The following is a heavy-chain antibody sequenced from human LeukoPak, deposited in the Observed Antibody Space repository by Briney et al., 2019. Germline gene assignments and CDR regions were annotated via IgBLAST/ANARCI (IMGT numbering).Heavy chain of an antibody. J-gene: IGHJ6*02. V-gene: IGHV4-34*01. Sequence: SETLSLTCGVYGGSFSAYYWSWIRQSPGMGLDWIAEINHSGTTNYNPSFKSRVTISLDTSKNQFSLRRTSVTAADTAVYYCANSRMYYESSGWNYGMDVWGQGTTVTVSS. D-gene: IGHD3-22*01. CDR1: GGSFSAYY. CDR2: INHSGTT. CDR3: ANSRMYYESSGWNYGMDV.